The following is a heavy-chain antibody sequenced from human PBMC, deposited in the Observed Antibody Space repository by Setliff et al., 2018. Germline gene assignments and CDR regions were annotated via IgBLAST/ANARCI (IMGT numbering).Heavy chain of an antibody. J-gene: IGHJ4*02. CDR2: IYYSGST. D-gene: IGHD6-19*01. CDR3: ARFSGSGWSYFDY. Sequence: SETLSLTCTVSGGSISSSSYYWGWIRQPPGKGLEWIGGIYYSGSTYYNPSLKSRVTISVDTSKNQFSLKLSSVTAADTAVYYCARFSGSGWSYFDYWGQGTLVTVSS. V-gene: IGHV4-39*01. CDR1: GGSISSSSYY.